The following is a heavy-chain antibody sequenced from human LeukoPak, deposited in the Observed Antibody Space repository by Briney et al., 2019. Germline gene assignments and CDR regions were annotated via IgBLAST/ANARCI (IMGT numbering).Heavy chain of an antibody. V-gene: IGHV4-4*09. J-gene: IGHJ3*02. CDR1: GGSISSYY. D-gene: IGHD3-22*01. CDR2: IYTSGST. CDR3: ARHFDYYDGTSAFDI. Sequence: PSETLSLTCTVSGGSISSYYWSWIRQPPGKGLEWIGYIYTSGSTNYNPSLKSRVTISVDTSKNQFSLKLSSVTAADTAVYYCARHFDYYDGTSAFDIWGQGTMVTVSS.